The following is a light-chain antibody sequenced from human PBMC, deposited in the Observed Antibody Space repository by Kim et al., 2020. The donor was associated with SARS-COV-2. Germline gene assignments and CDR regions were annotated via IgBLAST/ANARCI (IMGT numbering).Light chain of an antibody. CDR1: ILRSYY. J-gene: IGLJ2*01. CDR3: NSRDSNDNVV. V-gene: IGLV3-19*01. Sequence: VALGHTINITCQGDILRSYYATWYQQKPGQAPILVIYGKNNRPSGIPDRFSGSSSGNTASLTITGTQAGDEADYYCNSRDSNDNVVFGGGTQLTVL. CDR2: GKN.